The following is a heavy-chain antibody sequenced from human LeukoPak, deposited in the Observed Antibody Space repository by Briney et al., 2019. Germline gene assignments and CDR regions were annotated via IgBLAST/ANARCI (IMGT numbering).Heavy chain of an antibody. Sequence: VASVKVSCKASGYTFTSYGISWVRQAPGQGLEWMGWISAYNGNTNYAQKLQGRVTMTTGTSTSTAYMELRSLRSDDTALYYCARGGDMRVVGAFDIWGQGTMVTVSS. V-gene: IGHV1-18*01. D-gene: IGHD3-22*01. CDR3: ARGGDMRVVGAFDI. J-gene: IGHJ3*02. CDR2: ISAYNGNT. CDR1: GYTFTSYG.